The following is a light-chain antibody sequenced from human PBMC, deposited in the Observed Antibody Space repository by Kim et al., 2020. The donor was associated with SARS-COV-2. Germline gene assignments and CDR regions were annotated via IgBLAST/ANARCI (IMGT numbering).Light chain of an antibody. Sequence: SSELTQDPAVSVALGQTVRITCPGDSLRKYYTTWYQQKARQAPVLVFYAKDKRPSGVPDRFSGSTSGNTASLTITGAQAADEADYYCTSRDSRGKVVFGGGTKVTVL. V-gene: IGLV3-19*01. CDR3: TSRDSRGKVV. CDR2: AKD. CDR1: SLRKYY. J-gene: IGLJ2*01.